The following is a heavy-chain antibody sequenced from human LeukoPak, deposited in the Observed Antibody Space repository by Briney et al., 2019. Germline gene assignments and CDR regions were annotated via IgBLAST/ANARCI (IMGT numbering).Heavy chain of an antibody. CDR2: INPSGGST. J-gene: IGHJ6*03. V-gene: IGHV1-46*01. Sequence: ASVKVSCKASGYTFTSYYMHWVRQAPGQGLEWMGIINPSGGSTSYAQKFQGRVTMTRDMSTSTVYMELSSLRSEDTAVYYCARAGGNSAHPHYYYYYMDVWGKGTTVTVSS. D-gene: IGHD4-23*01. CDR3: ARAGGNSAHPHYYYYYMDV. CDR1: GYTFTSYY.